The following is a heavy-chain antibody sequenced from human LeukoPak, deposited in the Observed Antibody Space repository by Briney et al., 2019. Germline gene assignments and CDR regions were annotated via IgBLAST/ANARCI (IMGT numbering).Heavy chain of an antibody. CDR2: IYTSGST. CDR1: GGSISSGSYY. J-gene: IGHJ4*02. D-gene: IGHD6-19*01. CDR3: AREGYGSTS. V-gene: IGHV4-61*02. Sequence: SETLSLTCTVSGGSISSGSYYWSWIRQPAGKGLEWIGRIYTSGSTNYNPSLKSRVTISVDTSKNQFSLKLSSVTAADTAVYYCAREGYGSTSWGQGTLVTVSS.